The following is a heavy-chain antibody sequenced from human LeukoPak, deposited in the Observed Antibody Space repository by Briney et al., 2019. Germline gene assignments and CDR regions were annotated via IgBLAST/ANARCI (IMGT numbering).Heavy chain of an antibody. J-gene: IGHJ4*02. V-gene: IGHV4-59*01. D-gene: IGHD6-13*01. CDR2: IYYTGST. CDR1: GGSISSYY. CDR3: ARGSKAAPGTFVY. Sequence: PSETLSLTCTVSGGSISSYYWSWIRQPPGKGLEWIGYIYYTGSTDYNPSLKSRVAISVDTSKNQFSLKLSSVTAADTAVYYCARGSKAAPGTFVYWGQGTLVTVSS.